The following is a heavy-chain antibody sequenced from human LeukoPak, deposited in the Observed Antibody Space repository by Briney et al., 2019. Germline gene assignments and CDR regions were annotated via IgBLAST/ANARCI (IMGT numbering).Heavy chain of an antibody. J-gene: IGHJ4*02. CDR3: ARDPPRYYDILTGYFNYFDY. V-gene: IGHV1-18*01. CDR2: ISAYNSNT. D-gene: IGHD3-9*01. Sequence: ASVKVSCKASGYTFTSYGISWVRQAPGQGLEWMGWISAYNSNTNYAQKLQGRVTMTTDTSTSTAYMELRSLRSDDTAVYYCARDPPRYYDILTGYFNYFDYWGQGTLVTVSS. CDR1: GYTFTSYG.